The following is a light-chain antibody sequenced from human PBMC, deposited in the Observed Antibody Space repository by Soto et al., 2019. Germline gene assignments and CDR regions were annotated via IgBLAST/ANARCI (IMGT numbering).Light chain of an antibody. J-gene: IGLJ1*01. CDR2: EVS. CDR3: ISYARSDTYV. V-gene: IGLV2-8*01. CDR1: SSDVGTYNY. Sequence: QSALTQPPSASGSPGQSVTISCTGTSSDVGTYNYVSWHQQHPGKAPKLLIYEVSKRPSGVPDRFSGSKSGNPASLTVSGLQAEDEADYYCISYARSDTYVFGTGTKVTVL.